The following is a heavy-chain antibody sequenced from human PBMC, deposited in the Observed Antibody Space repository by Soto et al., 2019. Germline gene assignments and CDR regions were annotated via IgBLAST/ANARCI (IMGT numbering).Heavy chain of an antibody. V-gene: IGHV4-34*01. D-gene: IGHD2-8*02. CDR1: GGSFSGYY. CDR3: ARTGGVGASFDY. J-gene: IGHJ4*02. Sequence: PSETLSLTCAVYGGSFSGYYWSWIRQPPGKGLEWIGEINHSGSTNYNPSLKSRVTISVDTSKNQFSLKLSSVTAADTAVYYCARTGGVGASFDYWGQGTLVTVS. CDR2: INHSGST.